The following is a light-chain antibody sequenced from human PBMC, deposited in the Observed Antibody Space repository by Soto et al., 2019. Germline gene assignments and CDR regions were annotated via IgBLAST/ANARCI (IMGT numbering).Light chain of an antibody. CDR2: EVS. V-gene: IGLV2-14*01. CDR1: STDIGDYNY. J-gene: IGLJ2*01. CDR3: GSYTGTSTYVV. Sequence: QSALTQPASVSGSLGQSITISCTGTSTDIGDYNYVSWYQRHPGKAPRLLINEVSNRPSGVSPRFSGSKSGNTASLTISGLQDEDEADYFCGSYTGTSTYVVFGGGTKLTVL.